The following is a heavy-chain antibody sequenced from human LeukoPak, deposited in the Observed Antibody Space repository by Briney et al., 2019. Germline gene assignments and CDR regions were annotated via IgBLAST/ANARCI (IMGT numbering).Heavy chain of an antibody. D-gene: IGHD2-2*01. CDR3: ARDRCSSTSCYPEVFGWFDP. J-gene: IGHJ5*02. CDR1: GVSISSGSYY. V-gene: IGHV4-61*02. CDR2: IYTSGST. Sequence: PSQTLSLTCTVSGVSISSGSYYWSWIRQPAGKGLEWIGRIYTSGSTNYNPSLKSRDTISVDTSKNQFSLKLSSVTAADTAVYYCARDRCSSTSCYPEVFGWFDPWGQGTLVTVSS.